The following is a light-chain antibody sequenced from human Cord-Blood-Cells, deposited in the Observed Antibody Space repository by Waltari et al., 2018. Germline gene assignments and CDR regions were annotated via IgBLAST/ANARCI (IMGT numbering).Light chain of an antibody. V-gene: IGLV2-14*01. CDR2: DVS. CDR1: IRDDGAYNY. Sequence: QSALTQPASLSGSPAQSLTISCTGTIRDDGAYNYVFCYQQHPGKAPKLMIYDVSNRPSGVSNRFSGSKSGNTASLTISGLQAEDEADYYCSSYTSSSTYVFGTGTKVTGL. CDR3: SSYTSSSTYV. J-gene: IGLJ1*01.